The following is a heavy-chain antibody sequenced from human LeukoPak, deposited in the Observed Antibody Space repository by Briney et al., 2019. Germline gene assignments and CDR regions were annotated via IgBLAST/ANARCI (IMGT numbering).Heavy chain of an antibody. CDR3: ARVGWYYGSSGYHFDY. J-gene: IGHJ4*02. Sequence: GTSLRLSCAASGFTVSSNYMSWVRQAPGKGLEWVSVIYSGGSTYYADSVKGRFTISRDNSKNTLYLQMNSLRAEDTAVYYCARVGWYYGSSGYHFDYWGQGTLVTVSS. V-gene: IGHV3-53*01. CDR1: GFTVSSNY. CDR2: IYSGGST. D-gene: IGHD3-22*01.